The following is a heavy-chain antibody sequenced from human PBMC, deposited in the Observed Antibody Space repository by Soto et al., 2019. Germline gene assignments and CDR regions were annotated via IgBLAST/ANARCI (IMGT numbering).Heavy chain of an antibody. J-gene: IGHJ1*01. CDR3: ATPYYFNH. D-gene: IGHD3-16*01. V-gene: IGHV3-21*06. Sequence: PGGSLRLSCAASGFMFSAYTMNWVRQAPGKGLEWLSSISDDSSYIDYADSLRGRFTVSRDNARNSLYLQIDSLGVEDTAVYYCATPYYFNHWGPGTLLTVSS. CDR1: GFMFSAYT. CDR2: ISDDSSYI.